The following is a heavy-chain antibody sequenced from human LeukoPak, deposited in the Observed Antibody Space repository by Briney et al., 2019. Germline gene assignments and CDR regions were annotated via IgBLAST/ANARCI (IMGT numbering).Heavy chain of an antibody. CDR3: ARVPGPYTTSRFDY. Sequence: ASVRVSCKTSGYTFTGYYLHWVRQAPGQGLEWVGRIDPDSGGTHYAQKFQVRVTVTRDTSITTVYMELSGLTSDDTAVYYCARVPGPYTTSRFDYWGQGTLVTVSS. J-gene: IGHJ4*02. V-gene: IGHV1-2*02. CDR1: GYTFTGYY. D-gene: IGHD2-2*02. CDR2: IDPDSGGT.